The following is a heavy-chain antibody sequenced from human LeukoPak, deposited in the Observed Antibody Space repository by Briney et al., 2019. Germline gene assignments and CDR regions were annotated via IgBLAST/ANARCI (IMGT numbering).Heavy chain of an antibody. J-gene: IGHJ5*02. Sequence: GGSLRLSCAASGFTFSGYAMSWGRQAPGKGLEWVSGISGSGGSTYYADSVKGRFAISRDNSKNTLYLQMNRLRAEDTAVYYCAKEYCSGGSCYPGGFDPWGQGTLVTVSS. CDR3: AKEYCSGGSCYPGGFDP. D-gene: IGHD2-15*01. V-gene: IGHV3-23*01. CDR1: GFTFSGYA. CDR2: ISGSGGST.